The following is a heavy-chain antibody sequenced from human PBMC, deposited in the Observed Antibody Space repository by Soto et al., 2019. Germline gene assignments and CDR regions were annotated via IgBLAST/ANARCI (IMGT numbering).Heavy chain of an antibody. D-gene: IGHD2-2*01. CDR1: GYTFTSYA. CDR2: INAGNGNT. CDR3: ARGAGYCSSTSCSNYFDY. Sequence: QVQLVQSGAEVKKPGASVKDSCKASGYTFTSYAMHWVRQAPGQRLEWMGWINAGNGNTKYLQKFQGRVTITRDTSASTAYMELSSLRSEDTAVFYCARGAGYCSSTSCSNYFDYWGQGTLVTVSS. J-gene: IGHJ4*02. V-gene: IGHV1-3*01.